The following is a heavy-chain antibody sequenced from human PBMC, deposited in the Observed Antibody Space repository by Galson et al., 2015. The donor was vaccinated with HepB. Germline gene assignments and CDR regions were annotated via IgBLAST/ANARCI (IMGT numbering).Heavy chain of an antibody. D-gene: IGHD6-19*01. Sequence: SLRLSCAASGFTFSNYGMHWVRQAPGKGLEWVAVISYDGSNTYYADSVKGRFTISRDNSKNTLYLQMNSLRAEDTAVYYCAKDPYLYSALAGTMAGFDYWGQGTLVTVSS. V-gene: IGHV3-30*18. CDR1: GFTFSNYG. CDR2: ISYDGSNT. CDR3: AKDPYLYSALAGTMAGFDY. J-gene: IGHJ4*02.